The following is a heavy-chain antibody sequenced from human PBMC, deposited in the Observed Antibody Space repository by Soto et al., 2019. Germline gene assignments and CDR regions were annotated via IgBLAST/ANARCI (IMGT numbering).Heavy chain of an antibody. CDR1: GYTFTSYA. D-gene: IGHD3-22*01. Sequence: ASVKVSCKDSGYTFTSYAMHWVRQAPGQRLEWMGWINAGNGNTKYSQKFQGRVTITRDTSASTAYMELSSLRSEDTAVYYCALNYYDSSGYYPFDYWGQGTLVTVSS. CDR2: INAGNGNT. J-gene: IGHJ4*02. V-gene: IGHV1-3*01. CDR3: ALNYYDSSGYYPFDY.